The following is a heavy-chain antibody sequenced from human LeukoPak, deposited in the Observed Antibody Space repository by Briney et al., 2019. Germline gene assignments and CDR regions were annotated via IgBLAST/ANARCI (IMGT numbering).Heavy chain of an antibody. CDR3: ARVAAAGYNWFDP. J-gene: IGHJ5*02. Sequence: GGSLRLSCAASGFTFSDCYMSWIRQAPGKGLEWVSYISSSGSTIYYADSVKGRFTISRDNAKNSLYLQMNSLRAEDTAVYYCARVAAAGYNWFDPWGQGTLVTVSS. CDR1: GFTFSDCY. V-gene: IGHV3-11*01. CDR2: ISSSGSTI. D-gene: IGHD6-13*01.